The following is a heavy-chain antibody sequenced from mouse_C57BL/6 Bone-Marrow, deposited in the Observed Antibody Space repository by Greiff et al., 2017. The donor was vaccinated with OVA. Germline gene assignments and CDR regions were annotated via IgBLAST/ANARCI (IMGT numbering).Heavy chain of an antibody. Sequence: EVHLVESGGGLVQPGGSLKLSCAASGFTFSDYYMYWVRQTPEKRLEWVAYISNGGGSTYYPDTVKGRFTLSRDNAKNTLYLQMSRLKSEDTAMYYCAREGNWDDGGFAYWGQGTLVTVSA. J-gene: IGHJ3*01. CDR3: AREGNWDDGGFAY. CDR2: ISNGGGST. V-gene: IGHV5-12*01. D-gene: IGHD4-1*01. CDR1: GFTFSDYY.